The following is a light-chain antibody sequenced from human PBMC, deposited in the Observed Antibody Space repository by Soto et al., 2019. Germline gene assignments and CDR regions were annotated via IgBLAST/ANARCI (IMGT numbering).Light chain of an antibody. V-gene: IGKV3-20*01. J-gene: IGKJ5*01. CDR1: QSVSSNN. CDR2: GAS. Sequence: EIVLTQSPGTLSLSPGERATLSCRASQSVSSNNLAWYHQKPGQTPRLLIYGASSRATGIPDRFSGSGSGTDFPLTISRLEPEDFAVYYCQQYDNSITFGQGTRLEIE. CDR3: QQYDNSIT.